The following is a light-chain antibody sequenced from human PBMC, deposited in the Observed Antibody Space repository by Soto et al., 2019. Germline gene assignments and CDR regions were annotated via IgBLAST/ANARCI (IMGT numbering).Light chain of an antibody. CDR2: DVS. Sequence: QSALTQPRSVSGSPGQSVTISCTGTSSDVGGYNYVSWYQQHPGKAPKLMIYDVSKRPSGVPDRFSGSKSGNTASLTISGLQAEDVADYYCCPSARTYPSVFGGGTQLAVL. CDR1: SSDVGGYNY. J-gene: IGLJ2*01. CDR3: CPSARTYPSV. V-gene: IGLV2-11*01.